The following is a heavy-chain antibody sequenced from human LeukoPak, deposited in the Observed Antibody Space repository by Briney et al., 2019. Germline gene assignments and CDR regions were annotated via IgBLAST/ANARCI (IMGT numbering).Heavy chain of an antibody. CDR1: GGSISSYY. Sequence: SETLSLTCTVSGGSISSYYWSWIRQPPGKGLEWIGEINHSGSTNYNPSLKSRVTISVDTSKNQFSLKLSSVTAADTAVYYCARVSRLRGGIAQTPNYGMDVWGQGTTVTVSS. D-gene: IGHD6-13*01. J-gene: IGHJ6*02. CDR2: INHSGST. V-gene: IGHV4-34*01. CDR3: ARVSRLRGGIAQTPNYGMDV.